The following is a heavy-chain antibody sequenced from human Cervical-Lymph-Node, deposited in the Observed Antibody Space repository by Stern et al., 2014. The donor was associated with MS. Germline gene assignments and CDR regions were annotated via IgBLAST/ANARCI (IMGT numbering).Heavy chain of an antibody. CDR3: ARVVGSMGYFYGMDV. J-gene: IGHJ6*02. D-gene: IGHD2-15*01. Sequence: VQLVQSGADVKKPGESLKISCKASGYSFTTYWIGWVRQMPGKGLAWMGILYPGDSDTRYSPSFQGQVTISVDKSISTAYLQWSSLKASDTAMYYCARVVGSMGYFYGMDVWGQGTTVTVSS. CDR1: GYSFTTYW. V-gene: IGHV5-51*03. CDR2: LYPGDSDT.